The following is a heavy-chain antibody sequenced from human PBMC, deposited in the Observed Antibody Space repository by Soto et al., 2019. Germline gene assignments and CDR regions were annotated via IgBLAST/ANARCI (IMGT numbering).Heavy chain of an antibody. CDR3: ARDLYFDPYYYYGMDV. Sequence: ASVKVSCKASGYTFTSYYMHWVRQAPGQGLEWMGIINPSGGSTSYAQKFQCRVTMTRDTSTSTVYMELSSLRSEDTAVYYCARDLYFDPYYYYGMDVWGQGTTVTVSS. V-gene: IGHV1-46*03. CDR1: GYTFTSYY. CDR2: INPSGGST. D-gene: IGHD3-9*01. J-gene: IGHJ6*02.